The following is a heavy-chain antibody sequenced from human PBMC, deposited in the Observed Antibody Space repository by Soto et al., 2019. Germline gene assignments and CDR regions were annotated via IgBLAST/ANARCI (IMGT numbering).Heavy chain of an antibody. CDR2: INPNSGGT. CDR1: GYTFTGYY. V-gene: IGHV1-2*04. Sequence: AASVKVSCKASGYTFTGYYMHWVRQAPGQGLEWMGWINPNSGGTNYAQKFQGWVTMTRDTSISTAYMELSRLRSDDTAVYYCARDGHCSSTSCYGYYYYGMDVWGQGTTVTVS. D-gene: IGHD2-2*01. CDR3: ARDGHCSSTSCYGYYYYGMDV. J-gene: IGHJ6*02.